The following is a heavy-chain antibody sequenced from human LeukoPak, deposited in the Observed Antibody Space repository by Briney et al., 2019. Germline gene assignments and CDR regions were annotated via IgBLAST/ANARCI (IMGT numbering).Heavy chain of an antibody. Sequence: GASVKVSCKASGYTFTSNHIHCVRQAPGQGLEWMGVINPSGDSTSYAQKFQGRVTMTRDTSTSTAYMELRSLRSDDTAVYYCAGIAVAGPFDYWGQGTLVTVSS. V-gene: IGHV1-46*01. D-gene: IGHD6-19*01. CDR1: GYTFTSNH. CDR2: INPSGDST. CDR3: AGIAVAGPFDY. J-gene: IGHJ4*02.